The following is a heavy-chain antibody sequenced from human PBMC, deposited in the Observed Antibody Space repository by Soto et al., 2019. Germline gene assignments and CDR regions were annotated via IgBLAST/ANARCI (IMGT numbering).Heavy chain of an antibody. J-gene: IGHJ4*02. CDR3: AKDNVLRYFDWSPIDY. CDR2: NSGSGGST. CDR1: GFTFSSYA. Sequence: LSLTCAASGFTFSSYAMSWVRQAPGKGLEWVSANSGSGGSTYYADSVKGRFTISRDNSKNTLYLQMNSLRAEDTAVYYCAKDNVLRYFDWSPIDYWGQGTLVTVSS. V-gene: IGHV3-23*01. D-gene: IGHD3-9*01.